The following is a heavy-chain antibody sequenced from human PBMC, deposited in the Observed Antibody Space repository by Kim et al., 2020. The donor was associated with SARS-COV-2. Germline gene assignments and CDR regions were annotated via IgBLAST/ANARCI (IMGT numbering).Heavy chain of an antibody. V-gene: IGHV3-66*01. D-gene: IGHD6-19*01. CDR3: VRAVAGYYFDY. CDR2: IYSGGTT. J-gene: IGHJ4*02. CDR1: ELTVSSNY. Sequence: GGSLRLSCAASELTVSSNYMSWVRQAPGKGLEWVSVIYSGGTTYYAGSVKGRFTISRDNSKDTLYLQMNSLRAEDTAVYYCVRAVAGYYFDYLGQGTPVT.